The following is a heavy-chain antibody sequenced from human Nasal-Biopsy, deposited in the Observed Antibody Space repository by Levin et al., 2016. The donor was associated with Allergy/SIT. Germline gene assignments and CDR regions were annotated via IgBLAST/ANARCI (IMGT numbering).Heavy chain of an antibody. Sequence: ASVKVSCKTSGYIFTSFAITWVRQAPGQGLEWMGWITDYNDNTNYAQKFQGRITMTTDTSTSTAYLELRSLTSYDTAVYYCVRDMYHFPYWGQGTLVTVSS. V-gene: IGHV1-18*01. J-gene: IGHJ4*02. CDR3: VRDMYHFPY. CDR1: GYIFTSFA. D-gene: IGHD2-8*01. CDR2: ITDYNDNT.